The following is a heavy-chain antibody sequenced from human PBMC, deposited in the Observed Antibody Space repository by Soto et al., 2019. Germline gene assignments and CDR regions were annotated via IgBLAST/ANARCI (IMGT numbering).Heavy chain of an antibody. V-gene: IGHV4-39*01. Sequence: SETLSLTCTVSGGSISSSSYYWGWIRQPPGKGLEWIGSIYYSGSTYYNPSLKSRVTISVDTSKNQFSLKLSSVTAADTAVYYCASGQYGDYGYYYYYMDVWGKGTTVTVS. CDR2: IYYSGST. CDR1: GGSISSSSYY. CDR3: ASGQYGDYGYYYYYMDV. D-gene: IGHD4-17*01. J-gene: IGHJ6*03.